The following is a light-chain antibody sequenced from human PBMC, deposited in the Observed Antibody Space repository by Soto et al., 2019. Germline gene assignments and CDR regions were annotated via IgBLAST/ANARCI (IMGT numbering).Light chain of an antibody. V-gene: IGLV2-14*01. CDR2: DVT. CDR3: SSYTSSSTYV. Sequence: QSALTQPASVSGSPGQPITISCTGTRSYVGGYNYVYWHQQHPGKAPKLMIYDVTNRPSGVSDRFSGSKSGNTASLTISGLQAEDEVDYYCSSYTSSSTYVFGAGTKVTVL. J-gene: IGLJ1*01. CDR1: RSYVGGYNY.